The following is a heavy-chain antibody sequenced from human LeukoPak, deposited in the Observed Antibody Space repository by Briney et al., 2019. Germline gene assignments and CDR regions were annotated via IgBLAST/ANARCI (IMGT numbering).Heavy chain of an antibody. CDR3: AREGYSYGPFDY. D-gene: IGHD5-18*01. CDR1: GFTVSRNY. V-gene: IGHV3-66*01. CDR2: IYSGGST. J-gene: IGHJ4*02. Sequence: PGGSLRLSCVASGFTVSRNYMSWVRQAPGKGLEWVSVIYSGGSTYYADSVKGRFTISRDNPKNTLYLQMNSLRVEDTAVYYCAREGYSYGPFDYWGQGNLVTVSS.